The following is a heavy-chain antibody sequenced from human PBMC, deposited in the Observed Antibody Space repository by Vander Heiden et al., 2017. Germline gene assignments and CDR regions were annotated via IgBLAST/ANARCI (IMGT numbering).Heavy chain of an antibody. J-gene: IGHJ6*02. V-gene: IGHV4-34*01. D-gene: IGHD2-2*02. CDR2: INHSGST. CDR1: GGSFSGYY. Sequence: QVKLQQWVAGLLKPSETLSLTCAGYGGSFSGYYWNWICQSPGKGLEWIGEINHSGSTNYNPALKSRVTISVDTSKSQFSLKLSSVTAADTAVYYCARGPGPDIVVVPAAIQLQRYYGMDVWGQGTTVTVSS. CDR3: ARGPGPDIVVVPAAIQLQRYYGMDV.